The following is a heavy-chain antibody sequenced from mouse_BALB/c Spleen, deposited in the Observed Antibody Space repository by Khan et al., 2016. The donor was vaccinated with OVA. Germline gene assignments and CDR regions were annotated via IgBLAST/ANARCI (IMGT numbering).Heavy chain of an antibody. J-gene: IGHJ3*01. D-gene: IGHD2-14*01. V-gene: IGHV1-4*01. CDR3: VRDGAYHRNDGWFAY. CDR1: SYTFTSYT. Sequence: VQLVESGAELARPGASVKMSCKASSYTFTSYTIHWIKLRPGQGLEWIGYINPSNGYTNYNQKFKDKATLTADKSSTTAYMELSSLTSDDSALYNCVRDGAYHRNDGWFAYWGQGTLVTVSA. CDR2: INPSNGYT.